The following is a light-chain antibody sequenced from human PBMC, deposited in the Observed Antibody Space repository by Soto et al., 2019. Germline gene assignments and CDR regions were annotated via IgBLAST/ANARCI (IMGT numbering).Light chain of an antibody. Sequence: QSALTQPRSVSGSXGXSVAIXXXXXXXXVGGYNYVSGYQQHPGKAPKLIIYDVSKRPSGVPDRFSGSKSANTASLTISGLQAEDEADYYCYSYAGNYFVIFGGGTKLTVL. CDR1: XXXVGGYNY. V-gene: IGLV2-11*01. CDR3: YSYAGNYFVI. CDR2: DVS. J-gene: IGLJ2*01.